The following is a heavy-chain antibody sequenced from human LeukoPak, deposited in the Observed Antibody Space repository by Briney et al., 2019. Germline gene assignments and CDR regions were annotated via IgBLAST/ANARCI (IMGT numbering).Heavy chain of an antibody. J-gene: IGHJ6*02. Sequence: SQTLSLTCAISGDSVSSISVAWNWIRQSPSRGLEWLGRTYYRSKWYYEYAVSVKSRITISPDTSKNQFSLQLTSVTPEDTAVYYCSLARSEYHYGMDVWGQGTTVTASS. CDR1: GDSVSSISVA. CDR3: SLARSEYHYGMDV. CDR2: TYYRSKWYY. V-gene: IGHV6-1*01.